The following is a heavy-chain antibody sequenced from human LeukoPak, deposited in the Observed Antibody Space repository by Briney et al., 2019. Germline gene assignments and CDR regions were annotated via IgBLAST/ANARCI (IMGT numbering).Heavy chain of an antibody. D-gene: IGHD5-18*01. CDR2: IQYDGSDK. CDR3: AKDSKGTMNTDMVSPWYNWLDP. CDR1: GFTFSSSA. V-gene: IGHV3-30*02. Sequence: GGSLRLSCEVSGFTFSSSAMHWVRQAPGKGLEWVAFIQYDGSDKYYADSVKGRFTVSRDNSKNTLFLQMNSPRLEDTAVYFCAKDSKGTMNTDMVSPWYNWLDPWGQGTLVTVSS. J-gene: IGHJ5*02.